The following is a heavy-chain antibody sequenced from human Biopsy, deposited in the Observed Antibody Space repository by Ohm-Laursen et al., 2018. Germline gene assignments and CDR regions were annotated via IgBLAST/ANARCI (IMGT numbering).Heavy chain of an antibody. J-gene: IGHJ4*02. CDR3: AHGSGSYYEWDF. CDR1: GDSITRSY. Sequence: DTLSLTCTLSGDSITRSYWGWIRQSPGKGLEWIGHVFDRGTTNYNPSVRSRVTMSEDTSKKQFSLKMTSVTVADTAIYYCAHGSGSYYEWDFWGRGILVTVSS. D-gene: IGHD3-10*01. V-gene: IGHV4-59*08. CDR2: VFDRGTT.